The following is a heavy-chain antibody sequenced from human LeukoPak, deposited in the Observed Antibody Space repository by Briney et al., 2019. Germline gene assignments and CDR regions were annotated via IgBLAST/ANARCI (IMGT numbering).Heavy chain of an antibody. CDR3: ARTPDGDKFDY. CDR2: INAGNGNT. Sequence: GASVKVSCKASGYIFISYAMHWVRQAPGQRLEWMGWINAGNGNTKYSQKFQGRVTITRDTSASTAYMELSSLRSEDTAVYYCARTPDGDKFDYWGQGTLVTVSS. CDR1: GYIFISYA. D-gene: IGHD4-17*01. J-gene: IGHJ4*02. V-gene: IGHV1-3*01.